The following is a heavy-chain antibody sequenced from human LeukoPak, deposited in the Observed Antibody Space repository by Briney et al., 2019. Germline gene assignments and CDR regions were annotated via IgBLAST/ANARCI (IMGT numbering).Heavy chain of an antibody. CDR1: GFTFGSYW. V-gene: IGHV3-74*01. J-gene: IGHJ4*02. CDR3: AKTGKAGIGYHLLFYFDY. Sequence: GGSLRLSCAASGFTFGSYWMHWVRQAPGKGLVWVSRINTDGGSTTYADSVKGRFTISRDNAKNTLYLQMNSLRAEDTAVYYCAKTGKAGIGYHLLFYFDYWGQGTLVTVSS. CDR2: INTDGGST. D-gene: IGHD3-22*01.